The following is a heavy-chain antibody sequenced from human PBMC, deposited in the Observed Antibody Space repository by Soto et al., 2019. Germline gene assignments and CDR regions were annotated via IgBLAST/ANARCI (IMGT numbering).Heavy chain of an antibody. CDR3: ARGFNSALDI. Sequence: GGSLILSCAATGFIFSSYWMSWVRQAPGKGLEWVANIKQDGSEKCYVDSAKGRFTISRDNAKNSLHLQMNSLRAEDTAVYYCARGFNSALDIWGQGKMVTVSS. V-gene: IGHV3-7*01. CDR1: GFIFSSYW. J-gene: IGHJ3*02. CDR2: IKQDGSEK.